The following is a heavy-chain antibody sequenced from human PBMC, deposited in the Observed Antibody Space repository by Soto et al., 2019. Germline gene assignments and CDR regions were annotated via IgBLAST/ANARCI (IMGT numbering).Heavy chain of an antibody. V-gene: IGHV4-61*01. CDR3: AGVAAHVVPAAIQYYCYHYGMDV. D-gene: IGHD2-2*02. CDR2: IYYSGST. CDR1: GGSVSSSSNY. Sequence: PTGALSLTCTVSGGSVSSSSNYWGWIRQPPGKGLEWIGYIYYSGSTNYNPSLKSRVTISVDTSKNQFSLKLSSVTAADTAVYYCAGVAAHVVPAAIQYYCYHYGMDVWGQGTTVTVSS. J-gene: IGHJ6*02.